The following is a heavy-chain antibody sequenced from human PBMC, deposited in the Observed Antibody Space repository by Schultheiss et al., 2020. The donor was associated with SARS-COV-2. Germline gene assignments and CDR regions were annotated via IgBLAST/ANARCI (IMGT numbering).Heavy chain of an antibody. CDR3: AGGYCSSTSCPDVYGMDV. Sequence: GESLKISCAASGFTFSSYAMSWVRQAPGKGLEWVANIKQDGSEKYYVDSVKGRFTISRDNAKNSLYLQMNSLRAEDTAVYYCAGGYCSSTSCPDVYGMDVWGQGTTVTVSS. CDR1: GFTFSSYA. J-gene: IGHJ6*02. V-gene: IGHV3-7*01. CDR2: IKQDGSEK. D-gene: IGHD2-2*01.